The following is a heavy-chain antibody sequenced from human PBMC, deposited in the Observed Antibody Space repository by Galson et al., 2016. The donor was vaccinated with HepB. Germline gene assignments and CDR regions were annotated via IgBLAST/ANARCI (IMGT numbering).Heavy chain of an antibody. CDR2: ISGNGGTT. CDR3: AKDLASSSSYPGDV. CDR1: GFTFSSYA. J-gene: IGHJ6*02. V-gene: IGHV3-23*01. Sequence: SLRLSCAASGFTFSSYAMSWVRQAPGKGLEWVSAISGNGGTTYYADSVKGRFTISRDNSKNTLYLQMNSLRAEDTAVYYCAKDLASSSSYPGDVWGQGTTVTVSS. D-gene: IGHD6-13*01.